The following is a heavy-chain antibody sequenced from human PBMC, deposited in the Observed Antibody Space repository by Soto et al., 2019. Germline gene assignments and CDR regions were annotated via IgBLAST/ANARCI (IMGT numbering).Heavy chain of an antibody. D-gene: IGHD2-8*01. CDR1: GXTFSRYA. V-gene: IGHV3-30-3*01. CDR3: ARSRNGAVPDSINF. CDR2: ISRDGSSK. J-gene: IGHJ4*02. Sequence: LRLSCAASGXTFSRYAMHWVRQAPGEGLEWVAVISRDGSSKYYGDSVKGRFTVSRDNSNNTLYLSMTSLRPDDTAVFYCARSRNGAVPDSINFWGQGTLVTVSS.